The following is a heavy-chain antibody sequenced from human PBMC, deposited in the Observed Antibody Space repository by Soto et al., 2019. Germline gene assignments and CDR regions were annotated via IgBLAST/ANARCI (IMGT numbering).Heavy chain of an antibody. CDR1: GFTFSDFY. J-gene: IGHJ5*02. CDR3: ARAAGWLDP. V-gene: IGHV3-11*01. Sequence: QVQLVESGGGLVEPGGSLRLSCAASGFTFSDFYMTWIRQAPGKGLEWVSYISNSGNAISYADSVKVRFTISRDNANNSVYLQMNSLRADDTAIYYCARAAGWLDPWGQGTLVTVSS. CDR2: ISNSGNAI.